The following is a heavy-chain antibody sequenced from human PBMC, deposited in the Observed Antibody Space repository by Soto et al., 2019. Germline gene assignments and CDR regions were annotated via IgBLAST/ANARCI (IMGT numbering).Heavy chain of an antibody. CDR3: ARGSWDDVTGHYYMDV. D-gene: IGHD1-1*01. CDR2: TYYRSKWYN. J-gene: IGHJ6*03. V-gene: IGHV6-1*01. Sequence: SQTLSLTCDISGDSVSSNSAGWNWIRQTPSRGLEWLGRTYYRSKWYNNCALSVKSRVTVNPGTAKNQFSLQLNSVTPEDTAVYYCARGSWDDVTGHYYMDVWGKGTTVTVSS. CDR1: GDSVSSNSAG.